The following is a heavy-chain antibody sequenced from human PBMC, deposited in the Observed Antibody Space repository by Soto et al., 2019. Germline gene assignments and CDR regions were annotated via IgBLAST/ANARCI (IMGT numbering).Heavy chain of an antibody. CDR1: GYTFTSYY. J-gene: IGHJ4*02. CDR3: ARDLPHNPGSNSPGGY. CDR2: INPSGGST. Sequence: EASVKVSCKASGYTFTSYYMHWVRQAPGQGLEWMGIINPSGGSTSYAQKFQGRVTMTRDTSTSTVYMELSSLRSEDTAVYYCARDLPHNPGSNSPGGYWGQGTLVTVSS. V-gene: IGHV1-46*03. D-gene: IGHD6-13*01.